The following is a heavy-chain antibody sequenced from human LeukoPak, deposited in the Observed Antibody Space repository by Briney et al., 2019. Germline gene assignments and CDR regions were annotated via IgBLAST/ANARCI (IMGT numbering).Heavy chain of an antibody. V-gene: IGHV1-8*03. D-gene: IGHD3-22*01. CDR1: GYTFTSYD. J-gene: IGHJ3*02. Sequence: ASVKVSCKASGYTFTSYDINWVRQATGQGLEWMGWMNPNSGNTGYAQKFQGRVTITRNTSISTACMELSSLRSEDTAVYYCARGLGDSSGYYYLEAFDIWGQGTMVTVSS. CDR3: ARGLGDSSGYYYLEAFDI. CDR2: MNPNSGNT.